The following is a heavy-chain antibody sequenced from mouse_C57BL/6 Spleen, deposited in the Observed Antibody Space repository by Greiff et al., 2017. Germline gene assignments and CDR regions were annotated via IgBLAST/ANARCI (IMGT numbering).Heavy chain of an antibody. Sequence: VQLQQSGPELVKPGASVQISCKASGYTFTDYYMNWVKQSHGKSLEWIGDINPNNGGTSYNQKFKGNATLTVDKSSSTAYMELRSLTSEDSAVYYCARGDTTVELDYWGQGTTLTVSS. CDR3: ARGDTTVELDY. CDR1: GYTFTDYY. D-gene: IGHD1-1*01. J-gene: IGHJ2*01. V-gene: IGHV1-26*01. CDR2: INPNNGGT.